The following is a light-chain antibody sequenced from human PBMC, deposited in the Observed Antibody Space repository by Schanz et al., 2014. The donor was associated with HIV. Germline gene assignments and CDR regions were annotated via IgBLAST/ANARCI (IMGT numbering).Light chain of an antibody. J-gene: IGKJ1*01. Sequence: EIVLTQSPATLSLFPGERATLSCRASQSVSSYLAWYQQKPGRAPRLLIYDASNRATGIPARFSGSGSGTDFTLTISSLEPEDFAVYYCQQYGSSPLFGQGTKVEIK. CDR1: QSVSSY. CDR2: DAS. V-gene: IGKV3-11*01. CDR3: QQYGSSPL.